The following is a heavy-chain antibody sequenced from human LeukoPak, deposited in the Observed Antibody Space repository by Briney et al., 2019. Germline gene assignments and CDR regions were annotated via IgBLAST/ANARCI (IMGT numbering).Heavy chain of an antibody. CDR1: GGTFSSYA. D-gene: IGHD6-13*01. CDR3: AGENRIAAAGYGIWFDP. Sequence: SVKVSCKASGGTFSSYAISWVRQAPGQGLEWMGGIIPIFGTANYAQKFQGRVTITTEESTSTAYMELSSLRSEDTAVYYCAGENRIAAAGYGIWFDPWGQGTLVTVSS. V-gene: IGHV1-69*05. J-gene: IGHJ5*02. CDR2: IIPIFGTA.